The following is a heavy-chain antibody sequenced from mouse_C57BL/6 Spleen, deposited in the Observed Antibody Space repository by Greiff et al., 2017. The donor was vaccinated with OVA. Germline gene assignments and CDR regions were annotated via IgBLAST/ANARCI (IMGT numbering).Heavy chain of an antibody. V-gene: IGHV14-2*01. CDR2: IDPEDGAT. CDR1: GFNIKDYY. D-gene: IGHD2-5*01. Sequence: VQLQQSGAELVKPGASVKLSCTASGFNIKDYYMHWVKQRTEQGLEWIGRIDPEDGATNYAPKFQGKATITADTASTTAYLQLSSLTSEDTAVNYSARDSNSVWFAYWGQGTLVTVSA. J-gene: IGHJ3*01. CDR3: ARDSNSVWFAY.